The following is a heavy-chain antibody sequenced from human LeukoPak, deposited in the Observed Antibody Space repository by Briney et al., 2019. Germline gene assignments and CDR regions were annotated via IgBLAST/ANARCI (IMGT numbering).Heavy chain of an antibody. Sequence: SVKVSCKASGGTFSSYAISWVRQAPGQGLEWMGGIIPIFGTANYAQKFQGRVTITADESTGTAYMELSSLRSEDTAVYYCARGYYYGSGSSPNSFDYWGQGTLVTVSS. CDR3: ARGYYYGSGSSPNSFDY. V-gene: IGHV1-69*13. CDR1: GGTFSSYA. J-gene: IGHJ4*02. CDR2: IIPIFGTA. D-gene: IGHD3-10*01.